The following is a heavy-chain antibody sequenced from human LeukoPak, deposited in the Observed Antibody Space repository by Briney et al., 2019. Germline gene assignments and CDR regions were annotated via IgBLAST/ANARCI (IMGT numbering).Heavy chain of an antibody. CDR2: IYHSGST. V-gene: IGHV4-38-2*02. Sequence: SETLSLTCTVSGYSISSGYYWGWIRQPPGKGLEWIGSIYHSGSTYYNPSLKSRVTISVDTSKNQFSLKLSSVTAADTAVYYCALPGYSSDDAFDIWGQGTMVTVSS. CDR3: ALPGYSSDDAFDI. J-gene: IGHJ3*02. D-gene: IGHD6-19*01. CDR1: GYSISSGYY.